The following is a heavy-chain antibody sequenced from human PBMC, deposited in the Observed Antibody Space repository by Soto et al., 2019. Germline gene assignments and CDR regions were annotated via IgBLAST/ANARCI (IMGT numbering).Heavy chain of an antibody. CDR3: AKDLSSLGWLALGAPFDS. CDR2: ISANGRNA. Sequence: EVHLLESGGDVVQPGRSLRLSCAASGFTFSNYAMNWIRQAPGKGLEWLSSISANGRNAYYADSVKGRFTISRDRSKNTLSLQLYSLRVEDTAIYFCAKDLSSLGWLALGAPFDSWGQGTLVTVSS. CDR1: GFTFSNYA. J-gene: IGHJ4*02. D-gene: IGHD3-22*01. V-gene: IGHV3-23*01.